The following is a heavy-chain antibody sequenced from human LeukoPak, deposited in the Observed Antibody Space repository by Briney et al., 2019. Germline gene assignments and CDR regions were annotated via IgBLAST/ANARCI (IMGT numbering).Heavy chain of an antibody. CDR3: SRALEV. J-gene: IGHJ6*04. V-gene: IGHV3-7*01. Sequence: GESLKISCEVSGFMFRSYWMDWVRQAPGRGLEWVANINQDGSEKYFVDSVKGRFTISRDNAKNSLYLQMNSLRAEDTAVYYCSRALEVWGKGTTVTVSS. CDR2: INQDGSEK. CDR1: GFMFRSYW.